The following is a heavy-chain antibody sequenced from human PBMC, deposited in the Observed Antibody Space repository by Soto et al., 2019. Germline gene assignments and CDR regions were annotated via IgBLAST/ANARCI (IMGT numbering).Heavy chain of an antibody. D-gene: IGHD2-15*01. CDR3: ARLLPDLGYCSGGSCYGWFDP. Sequence: SETLSLTCTVSGGSISSSSCYWGWIRQPPGKGLEWIGSIYYSGSTYYNPSLKSRVTISVDTSKNQFSLKLSSVTAADTAVYYCARLLPDLGYCSGGSCYGWFDPWGQGTLVTVSS. V-gene: IGHV4-39*01. CDR2: IYYSGST. J-gene: IGHJ5*02. CDR1: GGSISSSSCY.